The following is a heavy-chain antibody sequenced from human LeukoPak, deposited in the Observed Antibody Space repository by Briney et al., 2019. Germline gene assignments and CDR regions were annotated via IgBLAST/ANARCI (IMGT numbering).Heavy chain of an antibody. Sequence: ASVKVSCKASGYTFTGYYMHWVRQAPGQGLEWMGWINPNSGGTNYAQKFQGRVTMTRDTSISTAYMELSSLKASDTAMYYCARGYCSSTSCYSGFDPWGQGTLVTVSS. D-gene: IGHD2-2*01. CDR2: INPNSGGT. V-gene: IGHV1-2*02. CDR3: ARGYCSSTSCYSGFDP. CDR1: GYTFTGYY. J-gene: IGHJ5*02.